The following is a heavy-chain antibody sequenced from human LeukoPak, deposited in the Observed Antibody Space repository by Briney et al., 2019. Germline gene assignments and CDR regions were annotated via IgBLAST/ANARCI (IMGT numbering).Heavy chain of an antibody. V-gene: IGHV1-69*05. CDR2: IIPIFGTA. Sequence: SSVKVSCKASGGTFSNYTISWVRQAPGQGLEWMGRIIPIFGTANYAQKFQGRVTITTDESTSTAYMELSSLRSEDTAVYYCARDASSGWYYFDYWGQGTLVTVSS. D-gene: IGHD6-19*01. J-gene: IGHJ4*02. CDR1: GGTFSNYT. CDR3: ARDASSGWYYFDY.